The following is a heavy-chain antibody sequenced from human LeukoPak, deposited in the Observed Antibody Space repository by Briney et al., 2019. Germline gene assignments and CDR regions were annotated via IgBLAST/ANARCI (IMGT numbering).Heavy chain of an antibody. CDR1: GGTFSSYA. J-gene: IGHJ6*02. CDR2: IIPILGIA. V-gene: IGHV1-69*04. Sequence: ASVKVSRKASGGTFSSYAISWVRQAPGQGLEWMGRIIPILGIANYAQKFQGRVTITADKSTSTAYMELSSLRSEDTAVYYCARDSSLPPYYYYGMDVWGQGTTVTVSS. CDR3: ARDSSLPPYYYYGMDV.